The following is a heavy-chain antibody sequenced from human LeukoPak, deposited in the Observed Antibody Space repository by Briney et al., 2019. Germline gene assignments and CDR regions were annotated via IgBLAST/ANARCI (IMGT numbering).Heavy chain of an antibody. CDR2: INPSGGST. J-gene: IGHJ6*03. V-gene: IGHV1-46*01. D-gene: IGHD2-2*01. CDR3: ARGPYAPVPKDYYMDV. CDR1: GYTFTSYY. Sequence: ASVKVSCKASGYTFTSYYMHWVRQAPGQGLEWMGIINPSGGSTSYAQKFQGRVTMTRDTSTSTVYMELSSLRSEDTAVYYCARGPYAPVPKDYYMDVWGKGTTVTVSS.